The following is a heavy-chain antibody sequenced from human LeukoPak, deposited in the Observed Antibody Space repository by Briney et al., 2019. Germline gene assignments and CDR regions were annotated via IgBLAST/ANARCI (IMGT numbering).Heavy chain of an antibody. V-gene: IGHV4-59*01. CDR3: GGGVYIAAAQYGL. CDR1: GGSISNYY. J-gene: IGHJ4*02. CDR2: IHYSGTT. Sequence: SETLSLTCTVSGGSISNYYWSWIRQPPGKGLEWIGYIHYSGTTNSNPSLKTGVTITVAKSKNQFSLKLNSGTPADPAVFYCGGGVYIAAAQYGLGGQGTRDTVSS. D-gene: IGHD6-13*01.